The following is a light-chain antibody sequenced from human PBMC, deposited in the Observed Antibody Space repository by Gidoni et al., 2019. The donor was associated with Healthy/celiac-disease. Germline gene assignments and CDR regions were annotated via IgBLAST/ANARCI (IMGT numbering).Light chain of an antibody. J-gene: IGLJ3*02. CDR1: HIGSKS. Sequence: SYVLTQPPSVSVAPGQTARITCGGNHIGSKSVHWYQQKPGQAPVLVVYDDSDRPSGIPARFSCSNSGNTATLTISRVEAGDEADYYCQVWDSSSDHPDWVFGGGTKLTVL. CDR2: DDS. V-gene: IGLV3-21*02. CDR3: QVWDSSSDHPDWV.